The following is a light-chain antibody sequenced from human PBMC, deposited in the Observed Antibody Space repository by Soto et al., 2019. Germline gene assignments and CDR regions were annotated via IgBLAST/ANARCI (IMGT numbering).Light chain of an antibody. V-gene: IGLV6-57*01. CDR3: QSYDRSNQV. Sequence: NFMLTQPHSVSESPGKTVTISCTRSSGSLVSNYVQWYRQRPGSSPTTLIYENNERPSEVPERFSGSIDISSNSASLTISGLKIEDEADYYCQSYDRSNQVLGGGTQLTVL. CDR1: SGSLVSNY. J-gene: IGLJ3*02. CDR2: ENN.